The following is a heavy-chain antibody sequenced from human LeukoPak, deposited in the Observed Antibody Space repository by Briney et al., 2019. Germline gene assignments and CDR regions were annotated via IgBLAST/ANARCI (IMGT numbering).Heavy chain of an antibody. V-gene: IGHV4-38-2*02. D-gene: IGHD6-19*01. J-gene: IGHJ4*02. Sequence: SETLSLTCTVSDYSISSGYYWGWIRQPPGKGLEWIGSISHSESTYYNPSLESRVTISLDTSKNQFSLKLGSVTAADTAVYFCARGTYDGGSGWGRFDRWGQGTLVTVSS. CDR1: DYSISSGYY. CDR2: ISHSEST. CDR3: ARGTYDGGSGWGRFDR.